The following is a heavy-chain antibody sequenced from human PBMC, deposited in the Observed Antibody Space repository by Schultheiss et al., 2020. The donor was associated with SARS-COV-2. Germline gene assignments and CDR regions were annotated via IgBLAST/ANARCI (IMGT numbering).Heavy chain of an antibody. CDR2: MNPNSGNT. J-gene: IGHJ2*01. V-gene: IGHV1-8*01. CDR1: GYTFTSYD. Sequence: ASVKVSCKASGYTFTSYDINWVRQATGQGLEWMGWMNPNSGNTGYAQKFQGRVTMTRNTSISTAYMELSRLRSDDTAVYYCARRRRDWYFDLWGRGTLVTVSS. CDR3: ARRRRDWYFDL.